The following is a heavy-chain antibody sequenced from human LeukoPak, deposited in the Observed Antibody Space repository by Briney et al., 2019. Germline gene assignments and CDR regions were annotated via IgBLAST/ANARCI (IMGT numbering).Heavy chain of an antibody. CDR1: GLTFSSYA. Sequence: QTGGSLRLSCAASGLTFSSYAMSWVRQAPGKGLEWVSAISGSGGSTYYADSVKGRFTISRDNSKNTLYLQMNSLRAEDTAVYYCASPNYYDSSGYNDNFDYWGQGTLVTVSS. CDR3: ASPNYYDSSGYNDNFDY. V-gene: IGHV3-23*01. J-gene: IGHJ4*02. CDR2: ISGSGGST. D-gene: IGHD3-22*01.